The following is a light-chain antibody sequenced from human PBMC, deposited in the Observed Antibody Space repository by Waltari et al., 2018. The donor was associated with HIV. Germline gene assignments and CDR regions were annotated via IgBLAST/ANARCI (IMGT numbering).Light chain of an antibody. V-gene: IGKV1-5*03. J-gene: IGKJ1*01. CDR2: KAS. CDR1: QSISSW. CDR3: QEYNSYSWT. Sequence: DIQMTQSPSTLSASVGDRVTITCRASQSISSWLAWYQQEPGKAPKPLIYKASTLQSGVPSRFSGCGSETEFTLTISSLQPNDFATYYCQEYNSYSWTFGQGTKVEIK.